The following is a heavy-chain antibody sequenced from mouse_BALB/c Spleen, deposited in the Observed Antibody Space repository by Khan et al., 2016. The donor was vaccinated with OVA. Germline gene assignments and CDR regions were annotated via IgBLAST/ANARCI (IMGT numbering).Heavy chain of an antibody. J-gene: IGHJ4*01. CDR1: GYTFTTAG. CDR3: ARGRSAYYRNDGGAMEY. CDR2: INTHSGVP. D-gene: IGHD2-14*01. V-gene: IGHV9-4*02. Sequence: QIQWVQSGPELKKPGETVRISCKASGYTFTTAGIQWVQKMPGKGLKWIGWINTHSGVPKYAEDFKGRFAFSLEISVNTAYLQITNLKNEDTATYFCARGRSAYYRNDGGAMEYWGQGTSVTVSS.